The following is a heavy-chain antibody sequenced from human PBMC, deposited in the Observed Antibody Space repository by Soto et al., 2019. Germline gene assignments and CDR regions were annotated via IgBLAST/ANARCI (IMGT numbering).Heavy chain of an antibody. CDR2: MNPNSGNT. CDR1: GYTFTSYD. CDR3: ARGRAGTAMVNVDY. V-gene: IGHV1-8*01. J-gene: IGHJ4*02. Sequence: QVKLVQSGAEVKKPGASVKVSCKASGYTFTSYDINWVRQATGQGLEWMGWMNPNSGNTGYAQKFQGRVTMTRNTSISTAYMELSRLRSKDTAVYYCARGRAGTAMVNVDYWGQGTLVTVSS. D-gene: IGHD5-18*01.